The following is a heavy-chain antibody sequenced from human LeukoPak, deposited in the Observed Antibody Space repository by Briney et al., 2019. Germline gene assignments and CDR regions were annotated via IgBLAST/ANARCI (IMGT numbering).Heavy chain of an antibody. CDR3: ARGSIAVAPNWFDP. D-gene: IGHD6-19*01. J-gene: IGHJ5*02. Sequence: SETLSLTCAVYGGSFSGYYWSWIRQPPGKGLEWIGEINHSGSTNYNPSLKSRVTISVDTSKNQFSLKLSSVTAADTAVYYCARGSIAVAPNWFDPWAREPWSPSPQ. CDR2: INHSGST. CDR1: GGSFSGYY. V-gene: IGHV4-34*01.